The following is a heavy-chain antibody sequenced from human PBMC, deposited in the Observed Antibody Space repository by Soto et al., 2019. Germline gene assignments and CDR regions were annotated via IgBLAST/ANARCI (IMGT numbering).Heavy chain of an antibody. V-gene: IGHV4-30-2*01. Sequence: QLQLQESGSGLVKPSQTLSLTCAVSGVSISSGGYSWSWIRQPPGKGLEWIGYIYHSGSTYYNPSLKSRVTISVDRSKNQFSLKLSSVTAADTAVYYCARVLSPNWFDPWGQGTLVTVSS. CDR3: ARVLSPNWFDP. CDR1: GVSISSGGYS. D-gene: IGHD3-16*02. CDR2: IYHSGST. J-gene: IGHJ5*02.